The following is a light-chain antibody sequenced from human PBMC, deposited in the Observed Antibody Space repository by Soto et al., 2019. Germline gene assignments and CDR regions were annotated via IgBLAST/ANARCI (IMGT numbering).Light chain of an antibody. Sequence: DIQMTQSPSSLSASVGDRVTITCQASQDISNYLNWYQQKPGKAPKLLIYDASNLETGVPSRFSGSGSGTEFTFTISSLQPEDIATYYCQQYDNIPPTFGPGTKVDIK. V-gene: IGKV1-33*01. J-gene: IGKJ3*01. CDR2: DAS. CDR1: QDISNY. CDR3: QQYDNIPPT.